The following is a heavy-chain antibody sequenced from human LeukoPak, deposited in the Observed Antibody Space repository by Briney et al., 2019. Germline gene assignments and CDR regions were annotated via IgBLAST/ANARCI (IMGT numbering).Heavy chain of an antibody. D-gene: IGHD1/OR15-1a*01. CDR1: GGSISSYY. CDR2: IYYSGST. CDR3: ASRSLNKDY. V-gene: IGHV4-59*12. J-gene: IGHJ4*02. Sequence: SETLSLTCTVSGGSISSYYWSWIRQPPGKGLEWIGYIYYSGSTNYNPSLKSRVTISVDTSKNQFSLKLSSVTAADTAVYYCASRSLNKDYWGQGTLVTVSS.